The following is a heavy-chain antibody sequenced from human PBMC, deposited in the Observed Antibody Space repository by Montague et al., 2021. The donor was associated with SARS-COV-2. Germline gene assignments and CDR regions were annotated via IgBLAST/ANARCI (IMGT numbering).Heavy chain of an antibody. Sequence: TLSLTCTLSIGSISSGSYYWSWIRRPAGKGLEWIGRIYTSGSTNYXPSLKSRVTISVDTSKNQFSLKLSSVTAADTAVYYCARDGYSSGWNGLHWFDPWGQGTLVTVSS. J-gene: IGHJ5*02. CDR2: IYTSGST. CDR1: IGSISSGSYY. V-gene: IGHV4-61*02. D-gene: IGHD6-25*01. CDR3: ARDGYSSGWNGLHWFDP.